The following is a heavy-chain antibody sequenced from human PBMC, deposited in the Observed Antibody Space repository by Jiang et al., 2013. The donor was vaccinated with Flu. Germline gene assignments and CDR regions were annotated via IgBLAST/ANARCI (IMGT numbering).Heavy chain of an antibody. CDR1: GGSFSGYY. V-gene: IGHV4-34*01. Sequence: LKPSETLSLTCAVYGGSFSGYYWSWIRQPPGKGLEWIGEINHSGSTNYNPSLKSRVTISVDTSKNQFSLKLSSVTAADTAVYYCARVTEDSSGYYPVPFDYWGQGTLVTVSS. J-gene: IGHJ4*02. CDR2: INHSGST. CDR3: ARVTEDSSGYYPVPFDY. D-gene: IGHD3-22*01.